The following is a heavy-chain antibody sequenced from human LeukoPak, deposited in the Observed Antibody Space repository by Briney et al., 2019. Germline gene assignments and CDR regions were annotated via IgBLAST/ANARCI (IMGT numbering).Heavy chain of an antibody. CDR1: GGSISSSSYY. J-gene: IGHJ4*02. CDR3: ASFYDLSTGYRY. CDR2: IYYSGST. D-gene: IGHD3-9*01. Sequence: PSETLSLTCTVSGGSISSSSYYWGWIRQPPGKGLEWIGSIYYSGSTYYNPSLKSRVTISVDTSKNQFSLKLSSVTAADTAVYYCASFYDLSTGYRYWGQGTLVTVSS. V-gene: IGHV4-39*07.